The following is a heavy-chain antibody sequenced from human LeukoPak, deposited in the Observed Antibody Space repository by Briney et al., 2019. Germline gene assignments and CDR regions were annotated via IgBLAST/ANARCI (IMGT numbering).Heavy chain of an antibody. CDR3: ARTTSSPYYDFWSGPINWFDP. J-gene: IGHJ5*02. Sequence: PSETLSLTCTVSGGSMSPYHWGWIRQPPGKGLEWTGYIYYSGSTNYNPSLKSRVTISVDTSKNQFSLKLSSVTAADTAVYYCARTTSSPYYDFWSGPINWFDPWGQGTLVTVSS. D-gene: IGHD3-3*01. CDR1: GGSMSPYH. CDR2: IYYSGST. V-gene: IGHV4-59*08.